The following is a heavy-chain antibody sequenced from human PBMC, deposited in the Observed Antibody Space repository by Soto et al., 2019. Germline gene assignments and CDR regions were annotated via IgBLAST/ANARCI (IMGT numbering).Heavy chain of an antibody. CDR2: ISAYNGNT. CDR1: GYTFTSYG. Sequence: QVQLVQSGAEVKKPGASVKVSCKASGYTFTSYGISWVRQAPGQGLEWMGWISAYNGNTNYAQKLQGRVTMTTDTSTSTAYMELRSLRSDDTAVYYCAREGSTMVRGVIIKLGYNWFDPWGQGTLVTVSS. V-gene: IGHV1-18*01. CDR3: AREGSTMVRGVIIKLGYNWFDP. D-gene: IGHD3-10*01. J-gene: IGHJ5*02.